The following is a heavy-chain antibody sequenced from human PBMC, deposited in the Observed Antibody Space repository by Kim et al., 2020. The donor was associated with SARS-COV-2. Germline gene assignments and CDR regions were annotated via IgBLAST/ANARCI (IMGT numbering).Heavy chain of an antibody. CDR1: GYTFTSYA. V-gene: IGHV1-3*01. J-gene: IGHJ4*02. D-gene: IGHD3-22*01. Sequence: ASVKVSCKASGYTFTSYAMHWVRQAPGQRLEWMGWINAGNGNTKYSQKFQGRVTITRDTSASTAYMELSSLRSEDTAVYYCARDIYYDSSAHYGDYFDYWGQGTLVTVSS. CDR3: ARDIYYDSSAHYGDYFDY. CDR2: INAGNGNT.